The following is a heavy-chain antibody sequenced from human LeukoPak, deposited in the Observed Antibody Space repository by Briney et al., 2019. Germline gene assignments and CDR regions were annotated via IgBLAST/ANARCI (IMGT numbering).Heavy chain of an antibody. Sequence: GGSLRLSCAASGFTFSNYWMSWVRQAPGKGLEWVANIKQDRSEKYYVDSVKGRFTISRDNAKNSPYLQMNSLRAEDTAVYYCARVRVTMARGVIIKDYYYYYMDVWGKGTTVTVSS. D-gene: IGHD3-10*01. CDR1: GFTFSNYW. V-gene: IGHV3-7*01. J-gene: IGHJ6*03. CDR2: IKQDRSEK. CDR3: ARVRVTMARGVIIKDYYYYYMDV.